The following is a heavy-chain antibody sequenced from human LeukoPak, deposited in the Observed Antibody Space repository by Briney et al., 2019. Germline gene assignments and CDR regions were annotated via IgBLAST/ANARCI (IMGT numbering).Heavy chain of an antibody. V-gene: IGHV3-30*01. CDR2: ISYDGSNK. CDR3: ARDQGVGDDYNVYYFDY. CDR1: GFTFSTYA. D-gene: IGHD5-24*01. J-gene: IGHJ4*02. Sequence: GGSLRLSCAASGFTFSTYAMTWVRQAPGKGLEWVAVISYDGSNKYYGDSVKGRFTISRDNSKNTLYLQMDSQRPEDTAVYYCARDQGVGDDYNVYYFDYWGQGTLVTVSS.